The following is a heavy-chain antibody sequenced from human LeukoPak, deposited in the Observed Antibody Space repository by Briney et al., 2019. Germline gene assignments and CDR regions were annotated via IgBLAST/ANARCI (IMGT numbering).Heavy chain of an antibody. Sequence: VKVSCKASGYTFTNYGISWVRQAPGQGLEWMGRIIPILGIANYAQKFQGRVTITADKSTSTAYMELSSLRSEDTAVYYCARGEGGKYSSGWYWLSWGQGTLVTVSS. D-gene: IGHD6-19*01. V-gene: IGHV1-69*04. CDR3: ARGEGGKYSSGWYWLS. CDR1: GYTFTNYG. CDR2: IIPILGIA. J-gene: IGHJ4*02.